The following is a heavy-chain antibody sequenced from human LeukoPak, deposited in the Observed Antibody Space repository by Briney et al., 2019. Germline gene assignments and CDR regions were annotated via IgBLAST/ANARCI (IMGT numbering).Heavy chain of an antibody. V-gene: IGHV4-39*01. J-gene: IGHJ4*02. Sequence: PSETLTLTCTVSGCTISSNSYYWGWMRQPPGKGLEWIGSIYYSGSTYYNPSLNSRVTISVDTSKNQFSLMLSSVTAADTAVYCWASPGAGIAAHLYDYWGQGTLVTVSS. D-gene: IGHD6-13*01. CDR2: IYYSGST. CDR1: GCTISSNSYY. CDR3: ASPGAGIAAHLYDY.